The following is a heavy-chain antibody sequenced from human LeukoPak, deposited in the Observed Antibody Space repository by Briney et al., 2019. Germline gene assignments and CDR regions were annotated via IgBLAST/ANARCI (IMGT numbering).Heavy chain of an antibody. CDR3: ARGGYYDFSTGYYQTQYYRGMDV. D-gene: IGHD3-3*01. CDR2: ISYDGNNQ. Sequence: GGSLRLSCEASGSTFGSYAIHWVRQAPVKGLEWVAVISYDGNNQFYADAVKGRFTISRENSKNTLYLEMNSLRPEDTAVYFCARGGYYDFSTGYYQTQYYRGMDVWGQGTTVTVSS. J-gene: IGHJ6*02. V-gene: IGHV3-30*04. CDR1: GSTFGSYA.